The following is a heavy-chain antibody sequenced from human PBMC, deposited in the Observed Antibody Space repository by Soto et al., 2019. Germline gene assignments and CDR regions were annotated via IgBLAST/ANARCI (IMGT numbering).Heavy chain of an antibody. J-gene: IGHJ5*02. CDR3: AKDRFVTGGIAVADAVNWFDP. CDR1: GYTFTSYG. D-gene: IGHD6-19*01. Sequence: ASVKVSCTASGYTFTSYGISWVRQAPGQGLEWMGIINPSGGSTSYAQKFQGRVTMTRDTSTSTVYMELSSLRSEDTAVYYCAKDRFVTGGIAVADAVNWFDPWGQGTLVTVSS. CDR2: INPSGGST. V-gene: IGHV1-46*01.